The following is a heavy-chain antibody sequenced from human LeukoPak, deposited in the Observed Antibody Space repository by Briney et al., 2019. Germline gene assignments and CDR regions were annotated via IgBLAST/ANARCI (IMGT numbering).Heavy chain of an antibody. Sequence: GGSLRLSCAASGFTFSSYSMNWVRQAPGKGLEWVSSISSSSSYIYYADSVKGRFTISRDNAKNSLYLQMNSLRAEDTAVYYCAGYSGYDAAPFDYWGQGTLVTVPS. CDR1: GFTFSSYS. D-gene: IGHD5-12*01. J-gene: IGHJ4*02. CDR3: AGYSGYDAAPFDY. V-gene: IGHV3-21*01. CDR2: ISSSSSYI.